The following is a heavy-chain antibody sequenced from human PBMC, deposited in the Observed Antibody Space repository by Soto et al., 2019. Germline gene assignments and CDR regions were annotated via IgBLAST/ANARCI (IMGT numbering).Heavy chain of an antibody. CDR1: GFTFSSYG. J-gene: IGHJ4*02. CDR3: AKSTLVVVTATYFDY. CDR2: ISYDGSNK. Sequence: QVQLVESGGGVVQPGRSLRLSCAASGFTFSSYGMYWVRQAPGKGLEWVAVISYDGSNKYYADSVKGRFTISRDNSKNTLYLQMNSLRAEDTAVYYCAKSTLVVVTATYFDYWGQGTLVTVSS. V-gene: IGHV3-30*18. D-gene: IGHD2-21*02.